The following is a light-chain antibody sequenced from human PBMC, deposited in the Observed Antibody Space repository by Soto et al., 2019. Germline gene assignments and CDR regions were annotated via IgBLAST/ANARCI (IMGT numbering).Light chain of an antibody. J-gene: IGKJ5*01. CDR2: GAS. V-gene: IGKV3-20*01. CDR1: QSVSSSY. Sequence: EIVLTQSPGTLSLSPGERATLSFRASQSVSSSYLAWYQQKPGQAPRLLIYGASSRATGIPDRFTGSGSETSFTLTISRLEPEDFALYYCQHYQSGHPITFGQGTRLEIK. CDR3: QHYQSGHPIT.